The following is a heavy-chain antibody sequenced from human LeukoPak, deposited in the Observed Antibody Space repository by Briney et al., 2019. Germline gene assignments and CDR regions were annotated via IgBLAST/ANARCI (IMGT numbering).Heavy chain of an antibody. Sequence: SGTLSLTCAVSGGSISSGAFSWSWIRQPPGKGLEWIGYIYYSGSTYYNPSLKSRVTILLDRSKNQFSLKLSSVTAADTAVYCCARVMDDPYYFDSWGQGILVTVSS. J-gene: IGHJ4*02. D-gene: IGHD2-2*03. CDR2: IYYSGST. CDR3: ARVMDDPYYFDS. V-gene: IGHV4-30-2*01. CDR1: GGSISSGAFS.